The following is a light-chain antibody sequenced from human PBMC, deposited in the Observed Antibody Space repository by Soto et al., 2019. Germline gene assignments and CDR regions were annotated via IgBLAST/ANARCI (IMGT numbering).Light chain of an antibody. V-gene: IGLV2-8*01. CDR2: EVT. CDR3: SSYTGRNPTYV. J-gene: IGLJ1*01. Sequence: QSALTQPPSASGSPGQSVTISCTGTSSDVGGYDYVSWYQQHPGKAPKLMIYEVTIRPSGVSDRFSGSKSGNTASLTVSGLQAEDEADYYCSSYTGRNPTYVFGNGTKVTVL. CDR1: SSDVGGYDY.